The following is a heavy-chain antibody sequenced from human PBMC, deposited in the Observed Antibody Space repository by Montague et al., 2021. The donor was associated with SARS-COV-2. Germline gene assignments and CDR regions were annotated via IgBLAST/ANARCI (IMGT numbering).Heavy chain of an antibody. Sequence: SETLSLTCTVSGGSISDSNYLWGWLRQPPGKGLEWFGDIHYSGTYYHPXXRSRVTMSRDLSENQFSLGLRAVTAADTALYYCARTLISASGTGSNFDSWGQGTLVTVSS. D-gene: IGHD6-13*01. J-gene: IGHJ4*02. CDR3: ARTLISASGTGSNFDS. CDR1: GGSISDSNYL. V-gene: IGHV4-39*07. CDR2: IHYSGT.